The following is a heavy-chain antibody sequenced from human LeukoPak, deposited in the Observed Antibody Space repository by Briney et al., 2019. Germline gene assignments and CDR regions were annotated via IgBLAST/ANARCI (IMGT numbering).Heavy chain of an antibody. CDR3: ARGVMAAAGDSYYFDY. J-gene: IGHJ4*02. V-gene: IGHV4-34*01. CDR2: INHSGST. Sequence: SETLSLTCAVYGGSFSGYYWSWIRQPPGKGLEWIGEINHSGSTNYNPSLKSRVTISVDTSKNQFSLKLSSVTAADTAVYYCARGVMAAAGDSYYFDYWGQGTLVTVSS. D-gene: IGHD6-13*01. CDR1: GGSFSGYY.